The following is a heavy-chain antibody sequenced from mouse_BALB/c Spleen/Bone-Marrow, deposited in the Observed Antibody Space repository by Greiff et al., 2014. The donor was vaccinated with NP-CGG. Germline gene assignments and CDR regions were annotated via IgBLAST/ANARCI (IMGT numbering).Heavy chain of an antibody. D-gene: IGHD2-5*01. CDR2: INTYFGDI. CDR3: ARGYSNNYAMDY. J-gene: IGHJ4*01. Sequence: VQLQQSGAELVRPGVSVKISCKGSGYTFTDYAMHWVKQSHAESLEWIGVINTYFGDISYNQKFKGKATIAVAKTSRTVYMELARLTAEDSAIYYCARGYSNNYAMDYWGQGTSVTVSS. CDR1: GYTFTDYA. V-gene: IGHV1S137*01.